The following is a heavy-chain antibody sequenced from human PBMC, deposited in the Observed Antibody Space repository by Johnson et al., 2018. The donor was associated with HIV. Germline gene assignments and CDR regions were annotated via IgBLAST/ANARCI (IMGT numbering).Heavy chain of an antibody. V-gene: IGHV3-30*03. CDR3: ARSLRGSGEGDAFDI. Sequence: QVQLVESGGGVVQPGRSLRVSCAASGFTFSSYGMHWVRQAPGKGLEWVAVISYDGSNKYYADSVKGRFTISRDNAKNTLYLQMNSLRAEDTAVYYCARSLRGSGEGDAFDIWGQGTMVTVSS. CDR2: ISYDGSNK. D-gene: IGHD1-26*01. CDR1: GFTFSSYG. J-gene: IGHJ3*02.